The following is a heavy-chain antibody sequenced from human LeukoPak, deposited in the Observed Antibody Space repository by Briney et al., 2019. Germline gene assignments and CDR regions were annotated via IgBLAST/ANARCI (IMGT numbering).Heavy chain of an antibody. D-gene: IGHD6-6*01. V-gene: IGHV1-8*03. Sequence: ASVKVSCKASGYTFTSYDINWVRQATGQGLEWMGWMNPNSGNTGYAQKFQGRVTITRNTSISTAYMELSSLRSEDTAVYYCARERAARPAFDYWGQGTLVTVSS. CDR2: MNPNSGNT. CDR1: GYTFTSYD. J-gene: IGHJ4*02. CDR3: ARERAARPAFDY.